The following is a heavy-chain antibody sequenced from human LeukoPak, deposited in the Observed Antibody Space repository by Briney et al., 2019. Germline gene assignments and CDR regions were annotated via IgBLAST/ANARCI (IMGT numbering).Heavy chain of an antibody. J-gene: IGHJ4*02. D-gene: IGHD1-1*01. Sequence: PGGSLRLSCEASGFSFSGYWMSWVRQAPGKGLEWVANIKEDGSETYYVDPVKGRFTISRDNAKNALFLQMDSLTAGDTAVYYCARALTGKRFFYFDYWGQGTLVTVSS. CDR1: GFSFSGYW. CDR3: ARALTGKRFFYFDY. CDR2: IKEDGSET. V-gene: IGHV3-7*01.